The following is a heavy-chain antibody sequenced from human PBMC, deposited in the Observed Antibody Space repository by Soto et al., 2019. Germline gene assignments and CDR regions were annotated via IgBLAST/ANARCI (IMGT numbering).Heavy chain of an antibody. CDR3: ARGVQLERRHYYYYGMDV. CDR1: GGSFSGYY. Sequence: SETLSLTCAVYGGSFSGYYWSWIRQPPGKGLEWIGEINHSGSTNYNPSLKSRVTISVDTSKNQFSLKLSSVTAADTAVYYCARGVQLERRHYYYYGMDVWGQGTTVT. V-gene: IGHV4-34*01. J-gene: IGHJ6*02. D-gene: IGHD1-1*01. CDR2: INHSGST.